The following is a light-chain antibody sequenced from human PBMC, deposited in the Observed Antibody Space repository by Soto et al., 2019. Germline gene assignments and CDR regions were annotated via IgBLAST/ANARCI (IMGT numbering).Light chain of an antibody. CDR2: DAS. Sequence: EIVLTQSPGTLSLSPGERATLSCRAGQSVSSSYLGWYQQKPGQAPRLLIYDASSRATGVPDRFSGGGSGTDFTLTISRLEPEDFAVYYCQHYAMSPPFTFGPGTKVDIK. J-gene: IGKJ3*01. CDR3: QHYAMSPPFT. CDR1: QSVSSSY. V-gene: IGKV3-20*01.